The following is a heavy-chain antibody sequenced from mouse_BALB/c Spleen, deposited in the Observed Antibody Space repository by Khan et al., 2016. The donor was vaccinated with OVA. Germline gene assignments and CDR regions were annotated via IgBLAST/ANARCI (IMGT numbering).Heavy chain of an antibody. CDR1: GYSITSGYG. CDR2: ISYRGRT. J-gene: IGHJ2*01. V-gene: IGHV3-2*02. CDR3: ARTARIKY. Sequence: EVQLQESGPGLVKPSQSLSLTCTVTGYSITSGYGWNWIRQFPGNKLEWMGYISYRGRTNYNPSLKSRISITRDTSKNQFFLQLNSVNTEDTATYYCARTARIKYWGQGTTLTVSS. D-gene: IGHD1-2*01.